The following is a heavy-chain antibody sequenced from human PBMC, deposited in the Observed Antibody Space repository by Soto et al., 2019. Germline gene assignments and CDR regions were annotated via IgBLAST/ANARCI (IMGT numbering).Heavy chain of an antibody. CDR3: ARPGRIAATKSGPRAFDI. J-gene: IGHJ3*02. D-gene: IGHD2-15*01. CDR2: IYPGDSDT. CDR1: GYSFTSYW. Sequence: PGESLKISCKGSGYSFTSYWIGWVRQMPGKGLEWMGIIYPGDSDTRYSPSFQGQVTISADKSISTAYLQWSSLKASDTAMYYCARPGRIAATKSGPRAFDIWGQGTMVTVSS. V-gene: IGHV5-51*01.